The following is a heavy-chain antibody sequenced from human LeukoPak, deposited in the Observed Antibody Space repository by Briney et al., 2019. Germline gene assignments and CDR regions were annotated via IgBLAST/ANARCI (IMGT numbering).Heavy chain of an antibody. CDR3: AGDVLDSGGYLNPSQY. Sequence: GGSLRLSCAASGFAVSNNYMSWVRQAPGKGLEWVSVIYSGGSTYYADSVKGRFTISRDTSRNTLYLQMNSLRVEDTAVYYCAGDVLDSGGYLNPSQYWGQGTLVTVSS. CDR1: GFAVSNNY. CDR2: IYSGGST. V-gene: IGHV3-53*01. J-gene: IGHJ4*02. D-gene: IGHD2-15*01.